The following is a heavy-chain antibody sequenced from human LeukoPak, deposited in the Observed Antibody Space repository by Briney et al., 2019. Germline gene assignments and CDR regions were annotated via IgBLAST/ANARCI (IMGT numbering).Heavy chain of an antibody. CDR2: MNPNSGNT. J-gene: IGHJ5*02. D-gene: IGHD2-15*01. V-gene: IGHV1-8*01. CDR3: ARDQDIVVVVAALRQREMGGFDP. CDR1: EYTFTSYD. Sequence: ASVKVSGKASEYTFTSYDINWVRQAAGQGLEWMGWMNPNSGNTGYAQKFQGRVTMTRNTSISTAYMELSSLRSEDTAVYYCARDQDIVVVVAALRQREMGGFDPWGQGTLVTVSS.